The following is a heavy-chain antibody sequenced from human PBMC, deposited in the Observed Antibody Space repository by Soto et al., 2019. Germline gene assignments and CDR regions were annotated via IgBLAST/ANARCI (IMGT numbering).Heavy chain of an antibody. J-gene: IGHJ4*02. V-gene: IGHV4-59*01. Sequence: SETLSLTCTVSGGSISSYYWSWIRQPPGKGLEWIGYIYYSGSTNYNPSLKSRVTISVDTSKNQFSLKLSSVTAADTAVYYCATTYSSSWYLPDYWGQGTLVTVSS. D-gene: IGHD6-13*01. CDR1: GGSISSYY. CDR3: ATTYSSSWYLPDY. CDR2: IYYSGST.